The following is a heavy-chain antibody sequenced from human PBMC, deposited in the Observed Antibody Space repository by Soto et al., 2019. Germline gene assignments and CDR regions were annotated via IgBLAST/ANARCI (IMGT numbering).Heavy chain of an antibody. Sequence: SETQSVTCTVAGGYLSSYDWSWIRQYPGKGLEWIGFIYYSGTTNYNPSLKSRVAISVDTSRNDFSLRLSSVTAADTAVYYCTTGGDASKTGYRGQGTLVTVSS. CDR2: IYYSGTT. CDR1: GGYLSSYD. D-gene: IGHD1-1*01. J-gene: IGHJ4*02. CDR3: TTGGDASKTGY. V-gene: IGHV4-59*08.